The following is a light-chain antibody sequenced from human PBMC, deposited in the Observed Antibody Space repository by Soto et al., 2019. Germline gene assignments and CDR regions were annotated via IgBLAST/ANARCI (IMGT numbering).Light chain of an antibody. Sequence: EIVMTQSPATLSVSPGERATLSCRASQSVSSNLAWYQQKPGQAPRLLVYGASTRATGIPARFSGSGSGTEFTLTISSLQSEDFAVYHCQQYNNWPPWTFGQGTKVEFK. V-gene: IGKV3-15*01. CDR3: QQYNNWPPWT. CDR2: GAS. CDR1: QSVSSN. J-gene: IGKJ1*01.